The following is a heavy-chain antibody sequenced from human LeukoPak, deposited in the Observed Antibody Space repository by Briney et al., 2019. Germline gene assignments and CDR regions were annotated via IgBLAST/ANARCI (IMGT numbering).Heavy chain of an antibody. CDR2: IYYSGST. J-gene: IGHJ4*02. CDR3: ARGTYYYGSGSYYNRNAQLDY. V-gene: IGHV4-59*01. Sequence: SETLSLTCTVSGGSISSYYWSWIRQPPGKGLEWIGYIYYSGSTNYNPSLKSRVTISVDTSKNQFSLKLSSVTAADTAVYYCARGTYYYGSGSYYNRNAQLDYWGQGTLVTVSS. D-gene: IGHD3-10*01. CDR1: GGSISSYY.